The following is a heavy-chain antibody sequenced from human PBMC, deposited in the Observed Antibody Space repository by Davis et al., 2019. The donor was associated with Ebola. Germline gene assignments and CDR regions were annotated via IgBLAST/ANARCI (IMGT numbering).Heavy chain of an antibody. CDR2: IKSKSDGGEA. Sequence: GGSLRPSCAALGSSLTDAWMNWVRQSPGKGLEWVGRIKSKSDGGEADYAAHVKGRFTISSDDSKNTVYLQMNSLKTEDTADYYCRSNFDYWGQGALVTVSS. CDR1: GSSLTDAW. J-gene: IGHJ4*02. CDR3: RSNFDY. V-gene: IGHV3-15*01.